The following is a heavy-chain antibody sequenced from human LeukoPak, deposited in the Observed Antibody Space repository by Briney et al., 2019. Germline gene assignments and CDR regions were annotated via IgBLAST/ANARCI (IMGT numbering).Heavy chain of an antibody. CDR3: AKDMPGLVDAFDF. Sequence: GGSLRLSCAASRFIFDDFAMHWVRQAPGKGLEWVSLISGDGGSTYYADSVKGRFTISRDNSKNSLYLQMNSLKTEDTALYYCAKDMPGLVDAFDFWGQGTMVTVSS. V-gene: IGHV3-43*02. D-gene: IGHD3-16*01. CDR2: ISGDGGST. J-gene: IGHJ3*01. CDR1: RFIFDDFA.